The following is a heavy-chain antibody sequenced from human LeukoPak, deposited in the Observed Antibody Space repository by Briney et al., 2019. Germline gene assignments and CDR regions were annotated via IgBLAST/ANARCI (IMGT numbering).Heavy chain of an antibody. V-gene: IGHV3-21*01. CDR3: AREESSWYSDY. J-gene: IGHJ4*02. CDR1: GFTFSSYW. D-gene: IGHD6-13*01. Sequence: GGSLRLSCAASGFTFSSYWMSWVRQAPGKGLEWVSSISSSSSYIYYADSVKGRFTISRDNAKNSLYLQMNSLRAEDTAVYYCAREESSWYSDYWGQGTLVTVSS. CDR2: ISSSSSYI.